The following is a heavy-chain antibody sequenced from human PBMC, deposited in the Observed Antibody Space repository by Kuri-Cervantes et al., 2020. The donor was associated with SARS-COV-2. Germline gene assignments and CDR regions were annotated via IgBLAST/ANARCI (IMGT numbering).Heavy chain of an antibody. V-gene: IGHV1-2*04. CDR2: INPNSGGT. CDR3: AREYYYGSGGYYGAFDH. CDR1: GYTFTGYY. Sequence: ASVKVSCKASGYTFTGYYMHWVRQAPGQGLEWMGWINPNSGGTNYAQKFQGWVTMTRDTPTSTVYMELSSLRSDDTAVYYCAREYYYGSGGYYGAFDHWGQGTPVTVSS. J-gene: IGHJ4*02. D-gene: IGHD3-10*01.